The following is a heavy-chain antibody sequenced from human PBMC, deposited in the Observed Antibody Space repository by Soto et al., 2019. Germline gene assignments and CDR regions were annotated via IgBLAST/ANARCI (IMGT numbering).Heavy chain of an antibody. D-gene: IGHD6-13*01. J-gene: IGHJ6*02. CDR3: ALWYHSPLDV. CDR2: IYPGDSDT. Sequence: GESLKISCKGSGYSFTSYSFGWVRQMPGKGLEWMGIIYPGDSDTRYSPSFQGQVTISADKSISTAFLQWSSLKASDTAMYYCALWYHSPLDVWCQGTTVTVSS. V-gene: IGHV5-51*01. CDR1: GYSFTSYS.